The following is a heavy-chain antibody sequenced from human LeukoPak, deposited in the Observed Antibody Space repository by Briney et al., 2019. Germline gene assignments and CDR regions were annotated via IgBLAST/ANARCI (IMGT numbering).Heavy chain of an antibody. J-gene: IGHJ4*02. Sequence: SGGSLRLSCGASGFSFSNYAMSWVRQAPGKGLEWVSGINDSGSTRFYVDSVKGRFTISRDNSKNTLYLQMNSLRAEDTAVYYCARDVDTADFDYWGQGTLVTVSS. V-gene: IGHV3-23*01. CDR3: ARDVDTADFDY. CDR1: GFSFSNYA. CDR2: INDSGSTR. D-gene: IGHD5-18*01.